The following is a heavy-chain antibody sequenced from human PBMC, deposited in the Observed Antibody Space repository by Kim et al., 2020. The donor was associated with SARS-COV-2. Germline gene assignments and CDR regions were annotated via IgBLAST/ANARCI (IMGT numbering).Heavy chain of an antibody. D-gene: IGHD3-10*01. V-gene: IGHV3-33*01. CDR3: ASAAGSDVTFDY. Sequence: YADKVKGRFTISRDNSKNTLFRQMNGLRVEDTAVYCCASAAGSDVTFDYGGQGTLVTVSS. J-gene: IGHJ4*02.